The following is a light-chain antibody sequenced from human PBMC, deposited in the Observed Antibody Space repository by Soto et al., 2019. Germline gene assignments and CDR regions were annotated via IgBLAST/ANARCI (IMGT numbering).Light chain of an antibody. Sequence: QPVLTQPPSASGTPGQRVTISCYGSSSNIGSNSVTWYQQFPGTAPKLLIYSNNQRPSGVPDRFSGSKSGTSASLAISGLQSEDEADYYCAAWDDSLNVVIFGGGTKLTVL. CDR3: AAWDDSLNVVI. J-gene: IGLJ2*01. V-gene: IGLV1-44*01. CDR2: SNN. CDR1: SSNIGSNS.